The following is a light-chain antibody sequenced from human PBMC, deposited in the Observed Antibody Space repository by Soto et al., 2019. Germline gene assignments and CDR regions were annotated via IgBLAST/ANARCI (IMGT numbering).Light chain of an antibody. CDR3: AAWDDSLNGHVV. V-gene: IGLV1-44*01. J-gene: IGLJ2*01. CDR2: SNN. Sequence: LTQPPSASGTPGQRVTISCSGSSSNIGSNTVNWYQQLPGTAPKLLVYSNNQRPSGVPDRFSGSKSGTSASLAISGLQSEDEADYYCAAWDDSLNGHVVFGGGTKLTVL. CDR1: SSNIGSNT.